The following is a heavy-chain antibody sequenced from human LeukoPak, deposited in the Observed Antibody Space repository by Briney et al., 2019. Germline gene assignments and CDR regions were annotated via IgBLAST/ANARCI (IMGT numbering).Heavy chain of an antibody. CDR3: ARGSGYYDTGSFSFVDN. Sequence: SQTLSLTSALSGDTVSSDSAAWNWIRQSPSRCLEWLGRTYYRSQWFIDYAVSVKSRITITSDTSRNQFSLELNSVTPEDTGVYYCARGSGYYDTGSFSFVDNWGQGTLVTVSS. CDR1: GDTVSSDSAA. V-gene: IGHV6-1*01. CDR2: TYYRSQWFI. D-gene: IGHD3-22*01. J-gene: IGHJ4*02.